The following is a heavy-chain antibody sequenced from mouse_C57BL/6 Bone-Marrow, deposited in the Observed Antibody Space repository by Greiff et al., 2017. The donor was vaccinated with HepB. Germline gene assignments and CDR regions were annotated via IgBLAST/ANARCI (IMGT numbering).Heavy chain of an antibody. CDR2: ILPSIGRT. CDR1: DSEVFPIAY. V-gene: IGHV15-2*01. D-gene: IGHD4-1*01. Sequence: VQLQQSGSELRSPGSSVKLSCKDFDSEVFPIAYMSWVRQKPGHGFEWIGGILPSIGRTIYGEKFEDKATLDADTLSNTAYLELNSLTSEDSAIYYCARGLGRSAWFAYWGQGTLVTVSA. J-gene: IGHJ3*01. CDR3: ARGLGRSAWFAY.